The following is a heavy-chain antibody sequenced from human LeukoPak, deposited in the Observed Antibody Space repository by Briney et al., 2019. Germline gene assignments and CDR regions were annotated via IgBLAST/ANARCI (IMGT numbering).Heavy chain of an antibody. Sequence: ASAKVSCKASGYTFTGYYMHWVRQAPGQGLEWMGWINPNSGGTNYAQKFQGRVTMTRDTSISTAYMELSRLRSDDTAVYYCARVGYYDFWSGYYGSEDYFDYWGQGTLVTVSS. CDR2: INPNSGGT. CDR1: GYTFTGYY. CDR3: ARVGYYDFWSGYYGSEDYFDY. J-gene: IGHJ4*02. V-gene: IGHV1-2*02. D-gene: IGHD3-3*01.